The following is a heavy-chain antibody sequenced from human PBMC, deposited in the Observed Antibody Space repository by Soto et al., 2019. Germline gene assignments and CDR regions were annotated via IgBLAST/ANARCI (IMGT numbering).Heavy chain of an antibody. CDR2: INNDGSST. D-gene: IGHD1-1*01. Sequence: HPGGSLRLSCAASGFTFSRYWMHWVRQAPGKGLVWVSRINNDGSSTSYADSVRGRFTMSRDNAQNTLYLQMNSLRAEDTAVYYCARDVHLQSFDSWGQGTLVTVSS. J-gene: IGHJ4*02. CDR3: ARDVHLQSFDS. CDR1: GFTFSRYW. V-gene: IGHV3-74*01.